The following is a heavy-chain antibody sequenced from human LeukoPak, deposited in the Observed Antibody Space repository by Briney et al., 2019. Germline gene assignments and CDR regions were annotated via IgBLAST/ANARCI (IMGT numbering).Heavy chain of an antibody. CDR2: ISGSGGST. D-gene: IGHD2-15*01. V-gene: IGHV3-23*01. CDR3: ARDRKEVGGGWPNYYYYYYMDV. CDR1: GFTFSNYG. Sequence: GGSLRLPCVASGFTFSNYGMSWVRQAPGKGLEWVSAISGSGGSTYYADSVKGRFTISRDNSKNTLYLQMNSLRAEDTAVYYCARDRKEVGGGWPNYYYYYYMDVWGKGTTVTVSS. J-gene: IGHJ6*03.